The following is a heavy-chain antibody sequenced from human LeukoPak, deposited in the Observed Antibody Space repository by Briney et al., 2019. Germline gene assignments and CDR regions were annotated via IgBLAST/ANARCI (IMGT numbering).Heavy chain of an antibody. Sequence: GGSLRLSCAASGFTFSSYAMSWVRQAPGKGLEWVSAISGSGGSTYYADSVKGRFTISRDNSKNTLYLQMNSLRAEDTAVYHCAKDGKLVKYNWFDPWGQGTLVTVSS. J-gene: IGHJ5*02. CDR3: AKDGKLVKYNWFDP. D-gene: IGHD6-13*01. V-gene: IGHV3-23*01. CDR1: GFTFSSYA. CDR2: ISGSGGST.